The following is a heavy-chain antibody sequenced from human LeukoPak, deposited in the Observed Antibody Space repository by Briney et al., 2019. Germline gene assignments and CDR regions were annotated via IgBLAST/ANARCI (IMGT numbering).Heavy chain of an antibody. Sequence: SQTLSLTCAISGDSVSSSTAAWNWIRQSPSRGLEWLGRTYYRSKWYYDYAVSVKSRITINPDTSKNQFSLQLNSVTPEDTAVYYCARGLVPEGHHYYYYMDVWGKGTTVTVSS. CDR3: ARGLVPEGHHYYYYMDV. D-gene: IGHD3-9*01. CDR2: TYYRSKWYY. V-gene: IGHV6-1*01. J-gene: IGHJ6*03. CDR1: GDSVSSSTAA.